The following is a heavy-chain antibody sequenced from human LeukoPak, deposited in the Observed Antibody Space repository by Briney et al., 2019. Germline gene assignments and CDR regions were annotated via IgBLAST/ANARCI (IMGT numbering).Heavy chain of an antibody. CDR1: VYTFTSYG. CDR3: ARVLYYYDSSGYYAGY. D-gene: IGHD3-22*01. V-gene: IGHV1-18*01. CDR2: ISAYNGNT. J-gene: IGHJ4*02. Sequence: ASVTVSCKASVYTFTSYGISWVRQAPGQGLEWMGWISAYNGNTNYAQKLQGRVTMTTDTSTSTAYMELRSLRSDDTAVYYCARVLYYYDSSGYYAGYWGQGTLVTVSS.